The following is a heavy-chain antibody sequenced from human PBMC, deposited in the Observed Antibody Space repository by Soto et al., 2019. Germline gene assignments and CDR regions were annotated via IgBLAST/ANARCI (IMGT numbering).Heavy chain of an antibody. J-gene: IGHJ6*02. Sequence: GEYLKISCKGSGYSFTSYWNGWVRQMPGKGLEWMGIIYTGDSDSRYSPSFPGQVTSSADKPISTAYLQWSSLTASDAAMYYCSRSYIGRSSQGRMDVWGQGTTVTVSS. CDR1: GYSFTSYW. CDR2: IYTGDSDS. V-gene: IGHV5-51*01. D-gene: IGHD2-15*01. CDR3: SRSYIGRSSQGRMDV.